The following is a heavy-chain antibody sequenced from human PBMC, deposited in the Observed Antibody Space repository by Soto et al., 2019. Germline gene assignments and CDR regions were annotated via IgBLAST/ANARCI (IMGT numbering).Heavy chain of an antibody. D-gene: IGHD5-12*01. J-gene: IGHJ3*02. CDR1: GYSFSTYW. Sequence: GESLKISCKGSGYSFSTYWPAWVRQMPGKGLEYMGIIYPGDSDARYSPSFQGQVTISADKSINTAYLQCSSLKASDTAIYYCARARVATPRLEDPFDIWGQGTLVTVSS. CDR3: ARARVATPRLEDPFDI. V-gene: IGHV5-51*01. CDR2: IYPGDSDA.